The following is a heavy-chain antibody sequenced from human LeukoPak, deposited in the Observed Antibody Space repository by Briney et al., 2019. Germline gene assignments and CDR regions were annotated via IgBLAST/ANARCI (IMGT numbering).Heavy chain of an antibody. V-gene: IGHV3-23*01. CDR3: AKWAVSGRGFDY. CDR1: GFTFSSYA. J-gene: IGHJ4*02. Sequence: GSLRLSCAASGFTFSSYAMSWVRQAPGKGLEWVSDITGSGGNTHYADSVKGRFTISRDNSKNTLYLQMNSLRAEDTAVYYCAKWAVSGRGFDYWGQGTLVTVSS. D-gene: IGHD6-19*01. CDR2: ITGSGGNT.